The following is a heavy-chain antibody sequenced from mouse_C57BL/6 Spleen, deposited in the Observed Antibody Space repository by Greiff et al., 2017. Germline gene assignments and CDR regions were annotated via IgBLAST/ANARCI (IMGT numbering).Heavy chain of an antibody. CDR3: ARSGGYSRDYAMDY. CDR2: IYPGDGDT. V-gene: IGHV1-80*01. CDR1: GYAFSSYW. J-gene: IGHJ4*01. D-gene: IGHD2-3*01. Sequence: QVQLQQSGAELLKPGASVKISCKASGYAFSSYWMNWVKQRPGKGLEWIGQIYPGDGDTNYNGKFKGKATLTADKSSSTAYMQLSSLTSEDSAVYFCARSGGYSRDYAMDYWGQGTSVTVSS.